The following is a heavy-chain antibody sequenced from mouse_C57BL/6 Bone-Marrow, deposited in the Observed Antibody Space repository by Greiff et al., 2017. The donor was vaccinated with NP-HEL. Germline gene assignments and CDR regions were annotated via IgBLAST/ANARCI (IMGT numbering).Heavy chain of an antibody. CDR2: INPNNGGT. Sequence: EVQLQQSGPELVKPGASVKISCKASGYTFTDYYMNWVKQSHGKSLEWIGDINPNNGGTSYNQKFKGKATLTVDKSSSTAYMELRSLTSEDSAVYYCARGYDYIAYWGQGTLVTVSA. CDR1: GYTFTDYY. V-gene: IGHV1-26*01. J-gene: IGHJ3*01. CDR3: ARGYDYIAY. D-gene: IGHD2-4*01.